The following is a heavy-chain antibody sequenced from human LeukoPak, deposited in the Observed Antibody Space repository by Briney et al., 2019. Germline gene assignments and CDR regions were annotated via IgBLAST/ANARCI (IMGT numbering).Heavy chain of an antibody. CDR3: AKDYYGSGTYFDY. J-gene: IGHJ4*02. CDR2: ITTSGGTT. CDR1: GFTVSSNE. Sequence: GGSLRLSCAASGFTVSSNEMSWVRQAPGKGLEWVSGITTSGGTTYYADSVMGRFTISRDNSKNTLYLQMNSLRAEDTAVYYCAKDYYGSGTYFDYWGQGTLVTVSS. V-gene: IGHV3-23*01. D-gene: IGHD3-10*01.